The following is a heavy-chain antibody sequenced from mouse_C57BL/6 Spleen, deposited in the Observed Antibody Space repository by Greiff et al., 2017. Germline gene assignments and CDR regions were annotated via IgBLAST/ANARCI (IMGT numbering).Heavy chain of an antibody. CDR1: GFTFSDYG. CDR2: ISSGSSTI. CDR3: ARRMDGSSSYFDY. Sequence: EVTLMESGGGLVKPGGSLKLSCAASGFTFSDYGMHWVRQAPEKGLEWVAYISSGSSTIYYADTVKGRFTISRDNAKNTLFLQMTSLRSEDTAMYYCARRMDGSSSYFDYWGQGTTLTVSS. D-gene: IGHD1-1*01. V-gene: IGHV5-17*01. J-gene: IGHJ2*01.